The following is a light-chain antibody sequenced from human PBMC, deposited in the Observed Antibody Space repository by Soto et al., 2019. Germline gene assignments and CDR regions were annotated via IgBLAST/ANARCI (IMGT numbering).Light chain of an antibody. CDR1: QSVSGSY. J-gene: IGKJ1*01. Sequence: EIVLTQSPGTLSLSPGERATLSCRASQSVSGSYLVWYQQKPGQAPRLLIYGASSRATAIPDRFSGSGSGTDFTLTISRMETEDFAVYYCHQYGSSPQTFGQGTKVDIK. CDR2: GAS. V-gene: IGKV3-20*01. CDR3: HQYGSSPQT.